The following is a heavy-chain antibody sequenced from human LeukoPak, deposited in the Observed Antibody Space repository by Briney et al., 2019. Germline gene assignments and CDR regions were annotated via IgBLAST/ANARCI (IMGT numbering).Heavy chain of an antibody. J-gene: IGHJ5*02. V-gene: IGHV4-61*05. CDR3: ARTAWGDYQLPLDKGSWFDP. CDR1: GGSISSSSYY. CDR2: IYYSGST. D-gene: IGHD2-2*01. Sequence: SETLSLTCTVSGGSISSSSYYWGWIRQPPGKGLEWIGYIYYSGSTNYNPSLKSRVTISVDTSKNQFSLKLSSVTAADTAVYYCARTAWGDYQLPLDKGSWFDPWGQGTLVTVSS.